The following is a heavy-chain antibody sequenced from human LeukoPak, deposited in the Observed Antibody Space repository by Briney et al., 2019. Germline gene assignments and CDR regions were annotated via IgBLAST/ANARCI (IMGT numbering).Heavy chain of an antibody. CDR3: ARNGGVYGNAFDY. CDR2: INHSGST. Sequence: SETLSLTCAVYGGSFSGYYWGWIRQPPGKGLEWIGEINHSGSTNYNPSLKSRVTISVDTSKNQFSLKLSSVTAADTAVYYCARNGGVYGNAFDYWGQGTLVTVSS. CDR1: GGSFSGYY. V-gene: IGHV4-34*01. J-gene: IGHJ4*02. D-gene: IGHD1-1*01.